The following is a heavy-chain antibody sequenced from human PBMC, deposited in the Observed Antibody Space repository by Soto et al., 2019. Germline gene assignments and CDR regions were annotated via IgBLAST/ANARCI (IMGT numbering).Heavy chain of an antibody. CDR1: GFTFSSYG. J-gene: IGHJ6*02. Sequence: SLRLSCAASGFTFSSYGMHWVRQAPGKGLEWVAVISYDGSNKYYADSVKGRFTISRDNSKNTLYLQMNSLRAEDTAVYYCAKDQQLAYYYYYGMDVWGQGTTVTVSS. D-gene: IGHD6-13*01. V-gene: IGHV3-30*18. CDR3: AKDQQLAYYYYYGMDV. CDR2: ISYDGSNK.